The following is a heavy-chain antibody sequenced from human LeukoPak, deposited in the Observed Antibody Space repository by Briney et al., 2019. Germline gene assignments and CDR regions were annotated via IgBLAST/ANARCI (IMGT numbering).Heavy chain of an antibody. CDR2: IYYSGST. Sequence: SETLSLTCTVSGGSISSSSYSWGWIRQPPGKGLEWIVSIYYSGSTYYNPSLKSRVTISVDTSKNQFSLKLSSVTAADTAVYYCARGSTFLYYYDSSGYYGLPPNFDYWGQGTLVTVSS. J-gene: IGHJ4*02. CDR3: ARGSTFLYYYDSSGYYGLPPNFDY. V-gene: IGHV4-39*01. D-gene: IGHD3-22*01. CDR1: GGSISSSSYS.